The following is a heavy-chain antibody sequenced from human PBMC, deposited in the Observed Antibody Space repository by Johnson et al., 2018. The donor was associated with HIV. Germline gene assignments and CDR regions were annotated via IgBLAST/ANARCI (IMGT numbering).Heavy chain of an antibody. CDR2: ISGSGGST. Sequence: DVYLVESGGGLVQPGGSLRLSCAASGFTFSSYAMSWVRQAPGKGLEWVSAISGSGGSTYYADSVKGRFTISRDNSKNTLYLQMNSLGAEDTAVYYCAKCIWGSSLIDVFDMWGRGTTVIVSS. CDR3: AKCIWGSSLIDVFDM. D-gene: IGHD3-16*01. J-gene: IGHJ3*02. V-gene: IGHV3-23*04. CDR1: GFTFSSYA.